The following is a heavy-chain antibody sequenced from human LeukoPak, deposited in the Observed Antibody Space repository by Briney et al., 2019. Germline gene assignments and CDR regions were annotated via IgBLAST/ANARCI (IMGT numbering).Heavy chain of an antibody. Sequence: SETLSLTCTVSGYSISSGYYWGWIRQPPGKGLEWIGSIYHSGSTNYNPSLKSRVTMSVDTSKNQFSLKLSSVTAADTAVYYCARDGVAVAGTDYWGQGTLVTVSP. CDR3: ARDGVAVAGTDY. CDR2: IYHSGST. CDR1: GYSISSGYY. J-gene: IGHJ4*02. V-gene: IGHV4-38-2*02. D-gene: IGHD6-19*01.